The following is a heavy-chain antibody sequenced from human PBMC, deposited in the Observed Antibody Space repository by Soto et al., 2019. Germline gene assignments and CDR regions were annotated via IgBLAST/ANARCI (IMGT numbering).Heavy chain of an antibody. CDR2: ISYDGSNK. CDR1: GFTFSSYA. Sequence: QVQLVESGGGVVQPGRSLRLSCAASGFTFSSYAMHWVRQAPGKGLEWVAVISYDGSNKYYADSVKGRFTISRDNSKNTLYLQSNSLRDEDTAVYYCARRDTAMGLDFDYWGQGTLVTVSS. CDR3: ARRDTAMGLDFDY. J-gene: IGHJ4*02. V-gene: IGHV3-30-3*01. D-gene: IGHD5-18*01.